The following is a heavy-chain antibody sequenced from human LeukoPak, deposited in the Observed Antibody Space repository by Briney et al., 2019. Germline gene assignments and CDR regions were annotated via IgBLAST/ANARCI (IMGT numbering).Heavy chain of an antibody. CDR2: IYPGDSDT. J-gene: IGHJ4*02. CDR3: ARQASYCSGGSCYPTQPKDY. V-gene: IGHV5-51*01. D-gene: IGHD2-15*01. CDR1: GYSFTSYW. Sequence: GESLKISCKGSGYSFTSYWIGWVRQMPGKGLEWMGLIYPGDSDTRYSPSFQGQVTISADKSISTAYLQWSSLKASDTAMYYCARQASYCSGGSCYPTQPKDYWGQGTLVTVSS.